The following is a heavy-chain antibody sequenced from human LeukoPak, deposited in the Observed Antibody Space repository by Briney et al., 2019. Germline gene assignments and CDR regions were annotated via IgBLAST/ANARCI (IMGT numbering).Heavy chain of an antibody. CDR2: IIPIFGTV. Sequence: ASVKVSCKASGGTFSSYAISWVRQAPGQGLEWMGGIIPIFGTVNYAQKFQGRVTITADESTSTAYMELSSLRSEDTAVYYCAASRPEHYYYYMDVWGKGTTVTVSS. CDR3: AASRPEHYYYYMDV. CDR1: GGTFSSYA. D-gene: IGHD2-2*01. V-gene: IGHV1-69*13. J-gene: IGHJ6*03.